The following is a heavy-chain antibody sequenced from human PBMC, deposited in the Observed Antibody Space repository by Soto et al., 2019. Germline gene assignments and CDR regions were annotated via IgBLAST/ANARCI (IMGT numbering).Heavy chain of an antibody. V-gene: IGHV1-46*03. J-gene: IGHJ6*03. CDR3: ARAFGYYDILTGSYYYYYIDV. Sequence: ASVKVSCKASGYTFTSYYMHWVRQAPGQGLEWMGIINPSGGSTSYAQKFQGRVTMTRDTSTSTVYMELSSLRSEDTAVYYCARAFGYYDILTGSYYYYYIDVWGKGTTVTVS. CDR2: INPSGGST. D-gene: IGHD3-9*01. CDR1: GYTFTSYY.